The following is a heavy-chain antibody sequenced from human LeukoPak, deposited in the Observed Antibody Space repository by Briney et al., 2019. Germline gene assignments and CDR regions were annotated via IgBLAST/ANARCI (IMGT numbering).Heavy chain of an antibody. D-gene: IGHD3-10*01. CDR1: GFTFSNYW. CDR2: INQDGSKK. CDR3: GRAYASSGRY. Sequence: GGSLRLSCVTSGFTFSNYWMTWVRQAPGKGLEWVANINQDGSKKYHADSVKGRFTISRDNAQNSVYLQMSSLRGDDTAVYYCGRAYASSGRYWGQGSLISVSS. J-gene: IGHJ4*02. V-gene: IGHV3-7*04.